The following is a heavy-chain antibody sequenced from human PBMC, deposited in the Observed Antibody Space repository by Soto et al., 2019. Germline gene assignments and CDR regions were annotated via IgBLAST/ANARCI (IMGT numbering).Heavy chain of an antibody. V-gene: IGHV4-34*01. CDR1: GGSFSGYY. J-gene: IGHJ5*02. CDR2: INHIGGA. Sequence: SGTLSLTCAVYGGSFSGYYWSWIRQPPGKGLEWIGEINHIGGANYDPSLNSRVIVSLDTSKNQFTLRLSSVTAADTAVYYCARGTWDLRFDPWGQGTLVTVSS. D-gene: IGHD1-26*01. CDR3: ARGTWDLRFDP.